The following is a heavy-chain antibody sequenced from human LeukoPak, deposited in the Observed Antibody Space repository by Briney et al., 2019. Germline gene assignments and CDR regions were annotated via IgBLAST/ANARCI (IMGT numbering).Heavy chain of an antibody. CDR3: AILQAATVDY. CDR1: GCTFSSYS. Sequence: GGSLRLSCAASGCTFSSYSMNWVRKAPGKGLEWVSSISSSSSYIYYADSVKGRFTISRDNAKNSLYLQMNSMRAEDTAVYYCAILQAATVDYWGQGTLVTVSS. CDR2: ISSSSSYI. J-gene: IGHJ4*02. D-gene: IGHD6-25*01. V-gene: IGHV3-21*01.